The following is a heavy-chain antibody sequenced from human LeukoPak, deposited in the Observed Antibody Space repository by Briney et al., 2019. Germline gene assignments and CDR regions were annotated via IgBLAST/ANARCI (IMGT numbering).Heavy chain of an antibody. CDR1: GYTFTSYG. V-gene: IGHV1-18*01. CDR3: ARLVVRVPAAIGYYYGMDV. J-gene: IGHJ6*02. Sequence: ASVKVSCTASGYTFTSYGISWVRQAPGQGLEWMGWFSAYNGNTNYAQKLQGRVTMTTDTSTSTAYMELRSLRSDDTAVYYCARLVVRVPAAIGYYYGMDVWGQGTTVTVSS. CDR2: FSAYNGNT. D-gene: IGHD2-2*02.